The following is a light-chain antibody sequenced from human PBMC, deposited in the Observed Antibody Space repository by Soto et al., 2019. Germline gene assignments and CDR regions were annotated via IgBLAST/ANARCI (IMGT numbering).Light chain of an antibody. J-gene: IGKJ5*01. V-gene: IGKV1-12*01. CDR1: QGISKW. CDR3: QQRRNWPPGIT. Sequence: DIQMTQSPSSVSASVGDRVSITCRASQGISKWLVWYQQKPGKAPNLLIYSASTLHGGVPSRFSGSGSGTDFTLTINSLEPEDFAVYYCQQRRNWPPGITFGQGTRLEIK. CDR2: SAS.